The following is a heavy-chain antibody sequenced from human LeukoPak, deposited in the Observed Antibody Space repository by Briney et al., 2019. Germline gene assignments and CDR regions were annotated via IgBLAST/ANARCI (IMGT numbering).Heavy chain of an antibody. J-gene: IGHJ4*02. CDR2: INPNSGDT. V-gene: IGHV1-2*02. Sequence: GASVKVSCKASGYTFTGYYLHWVRQAPGQGLEWMGWINPNSGDTNYAQKFQGRVTMTRDTSTSTAYMELRSLRSDDTAVYYCARAGLVGADYFDYWGQGTLVTVSS. CDR1: GYTFTGYY. D-gene: IGHD2-15*01. CDR3: ARAGLVGADYFDY.